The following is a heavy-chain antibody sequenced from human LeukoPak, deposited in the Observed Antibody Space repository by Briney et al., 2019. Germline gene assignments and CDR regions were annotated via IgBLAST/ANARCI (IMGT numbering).Heavy chain of an antibody. CDR2: IYYSGTT. Sequence: SETLSLTCTVSGGSISSSYSYWGWIRQPPGKGLEWIGNIYYSGTTYYNPSLESRVTISVDTSKNQFSLKVTSVTAADTALYYCARIGCGGGSCYSQRGAFDIWGQRTMVTVSS. D-gene: IGHD2-15*01. V-gene: IGHV4-39*07. J-gene: IGHJ3*02. CDR3: ARIGCGGGSCYSQRGAFDI. CDR1: GGSISSSYSY.